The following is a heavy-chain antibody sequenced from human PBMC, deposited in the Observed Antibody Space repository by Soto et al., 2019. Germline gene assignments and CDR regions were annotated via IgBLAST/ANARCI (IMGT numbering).Heavy chain of an antibody. D-gene: IGHD3-10*01. J-gene: IGHJ4*02. Sequence: QVQLVQSGAEVKKPGSSVKVSCKASGGTFSSYAISWVRQAPGQGLEWMGGIIPISGTANYAQKFQGRVTITADESTSTAYMELGSLRSEDTAVYYCASLWFGELFREDVRVWGQGTLVTVSS. V-gene: IGHV1-69*01. CDR3: ASLWFGELFREDVRV. CDR1: GGTFSSYA. CDR2: IIPISGTA.